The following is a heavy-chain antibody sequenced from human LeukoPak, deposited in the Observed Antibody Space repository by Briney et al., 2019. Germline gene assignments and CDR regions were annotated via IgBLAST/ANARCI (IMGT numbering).Heavy chain of an antibody. CDR1: GGSISSGSYY. CDR2: IYTSGST. V-gene: IGHV4-61*02. D-gene: IGHD3-3*01. Sequence: SETLSLTCTVSGGSISSGSYYWSWIRQPAGKGLEWIGRIYTSGSTNYNPSLKSRVTILVDTSKNQFSLKLSSVTAADTAVYYCARDNSIFGVGFDYWGQGTLVTVSS. J-gene: IGHJ4*02. CDR3: ARDNSIFGVGFDY.